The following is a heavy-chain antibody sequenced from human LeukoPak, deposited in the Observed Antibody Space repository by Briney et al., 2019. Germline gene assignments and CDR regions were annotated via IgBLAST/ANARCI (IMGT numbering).Heavy chain of an antibody. Sequence: PGGSLRLSXAASGFTVSSNYMSWVRQAPGKGLEWVSVIYSGGSTYYADSVKGRFTISRDNSKNTLYLQMNSLRAEDTAVYYCASRRPGSYPEFDYWGQGTLVTVSS. CDR2: IYSGGST. CDR3: ASRRPGSYPEFDY. J-gene: IGHJ4*02. V-gene: IGHV3-53*01. CDR1: GFTVSSNY. D-gene: IGHD3-10*01.